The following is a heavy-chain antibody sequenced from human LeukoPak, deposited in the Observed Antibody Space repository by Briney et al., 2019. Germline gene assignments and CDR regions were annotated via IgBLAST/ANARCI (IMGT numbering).Heavy chain of an antibody. CDR1: GYTFTSYG. J-gene: IGHJ4*02. V-gene: IGHV1-18*01. Sequence: ASVKVSCKASGYTFTSYGISWVRQAPGQGLEWMGWISAYNGNTNYAQKLQGRVTMTRDTSTSTVYMELSSLRSEDTAVYYCARGVYAIRKSFDYWGQGTLVTVSS. CDR3: ARGVYAIRKSFDY. D-gene: IGHD2-8*01. CDR2: ISAYNGNT.